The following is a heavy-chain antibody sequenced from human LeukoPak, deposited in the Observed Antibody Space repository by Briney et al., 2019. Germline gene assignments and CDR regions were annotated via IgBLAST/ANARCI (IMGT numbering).Heavy chain of an antibody. CDR2: IVGSSST. CDR3: AKDLRYYYGSGAYRSSYNWFEP. D-gene: IGHD3-10*01. Sequence: GGSLRLSCAASGFTFSNFAMTWVRQAPGKGLEWVSSIVGSSSTYYADSLKGRFTISRDNAKNSLYLQMTSLRAEDTAVYYCAKDLRYYYGSGAYRSSYNWFEPWGQGTLVTVSS. V-gene: IGHV3-21*04. CDR1: GFTFSNFA. J-gene: IGHJ5*02.